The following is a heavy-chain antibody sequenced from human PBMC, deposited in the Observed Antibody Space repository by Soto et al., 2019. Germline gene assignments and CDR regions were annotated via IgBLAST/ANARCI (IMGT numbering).Heavy chain of an antibody. V-gene: IGHV1-46*01. D-gene: IGHD6-25*01. CDR3: ARNAASGLDD. Sequence: QVQLVQSEAEVEKPGASVKLSCKASGYTFVNYYVHWVRQAPGQGLEWMGFINPTVGSTSYAQKFQGRLTMTRDTSTSTVYMEVSSLRSEYTALYYCARNAASGLDDWGQGTLVTVSS. J-gene: IGHJ4*02. CDR2: INPTVGST. CDR1: GYTFVNYY.